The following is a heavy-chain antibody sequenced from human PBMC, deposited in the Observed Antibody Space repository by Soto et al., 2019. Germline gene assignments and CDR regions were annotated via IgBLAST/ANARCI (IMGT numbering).Heavy chain of an antibody. CDR2: MYNTGDT. CDR3: TRHDYGGY. D-gene: IGHD4-17*01. Sequence: EVQLVESGGGLVQPGGSLRLSCAASGFTVSNDYMTWVSQAPGKGLEWVSVMYNTGDTYYADSVKGRFTMYRDNSKNTVYLQMNSLRVEDTAVYYCTRHDYGGYWGQGTLVTVSS. V-gene: IGHV3-66*04. CDR1: GFTVSNDY. J-gene: IGHJ4*02.